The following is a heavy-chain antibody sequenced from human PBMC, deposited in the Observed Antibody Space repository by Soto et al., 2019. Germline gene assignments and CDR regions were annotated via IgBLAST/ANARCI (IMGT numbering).Heavy chain of an antibody. CDR2: IIPFFGTA. Sequence: QVQLVQSGAEVKKTGSSVKVSCKTSGGTFSTFVISWVRQAPGQGLEWMGGIIPFFGTAEYSQKFEDRITITADESTNTVYMDLRSLTSEDTAIYYCARTAPMDAGDKYYYDFWGQGALVTVSS. D-gene: IGHD3-16*01. V-gene: IGHV1-69*01. CDR3: ARTAPMDAGDKYYYDF. J-gene: IGHJ4*02. CDR1: GGTFSTFV.